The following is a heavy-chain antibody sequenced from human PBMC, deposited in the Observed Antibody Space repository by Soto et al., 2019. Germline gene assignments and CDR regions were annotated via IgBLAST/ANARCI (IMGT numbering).Heavy chain of an antibody. CDR2: IKSDADGAST. V-gene: IGHV3-15*07. CDR3: ATEPYHYSYYGVDV. Sequence: EVQLMESGGDLVQPGGSLRLSCAASGFSFSSGWMNWVRQAPGKGLEWVGRIKSDADGASTDYSPPVKGRFTISRDDSIQTLYLYMHSLKTEDTAVYYCATEPYHYSYYGVDVWGQGTTVTVSS. CDR1: GFSFSSGW. J-gene: IGHJ6*02.